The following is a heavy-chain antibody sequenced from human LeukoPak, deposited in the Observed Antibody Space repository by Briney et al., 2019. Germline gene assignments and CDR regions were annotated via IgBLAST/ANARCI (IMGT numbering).Heavy chain of an antibody. CDR1: GGSFSGYY. CDR2: INHSRST. V-gene: IGHV4-34*01. Sequence: SETLSLTCAVYGGSFSGYYWSWIRQPPGKGLEWIGEINHSRSTNYNPSLKSRVTISVDTSKNQFSLKLSSVTAADTAVYYCANLHHTAAGDYWGQGTLVTVSS. D-gene: IGHD6-13*01. CDR3: ANLHHTAAGDY. J-gene: IGHJ4*02.